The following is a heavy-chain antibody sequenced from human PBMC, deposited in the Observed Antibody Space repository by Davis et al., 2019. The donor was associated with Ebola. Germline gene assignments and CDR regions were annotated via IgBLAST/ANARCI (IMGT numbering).Heavy chain of an antibody. J-gene: IGHJ4*02. CDR1: GFTFSSYA. Sequence: ESLNISCAASGFTFSSYAMSWLRQAPGKGLEWVSAISGSGGSTYYADSVKGRFTISRDNSKNTLDLQMNSLRAEDTAVYYCAKDKRLAVAGTMFDYWGQGTLVTVSS. V-gene: IGHV3-23*01. D-gene: IGHD6-19*01. CDR3: AKDKRLAVAGTMFDY. CDR2: ISGSGGST.